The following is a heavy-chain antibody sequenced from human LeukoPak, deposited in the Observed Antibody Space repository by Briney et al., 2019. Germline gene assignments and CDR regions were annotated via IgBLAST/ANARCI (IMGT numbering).Heavy chain of an antibody. CDR1: GFTFSDYY. CDR2: ISSSCSTI. V-gene: IGHV3-11*01. CDR3: ARVDTAMANF. Sequence: GGSLTLSCAASGFTFSDYYMSWIRQAPGKGLEWVSYISSSCSTIYYADSVEGRFTISRDNAKNSLYLQMNGLGAEDTALYYCARVDTAMANFWGQGTLVTVSS. J-gene: IGHJ4*02. D-gene: IGHD5-18*01.